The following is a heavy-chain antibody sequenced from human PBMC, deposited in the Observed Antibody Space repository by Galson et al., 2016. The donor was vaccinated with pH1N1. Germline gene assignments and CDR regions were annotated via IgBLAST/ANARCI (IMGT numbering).Heavy chain of an antibody. CDR1: GYRFNTYW. Sequence: QSGAEVKKPGESLRISCKGSGYRFNTYWISWVRQRPGKGLEWMGKIDPSDSYINYNPSVKGHVTISTDRYGSTAYLPWARLEASDPAMYYGARHGGSFNGSQSYSTTLDGMDVWGQGTTVTVSS. CDR2: IDPSDSYI. V-gene: IGHV5-10-1*01. D-gene: IGHD3-10*01. J-gene: IGHJ6*02. CDR3: ARHGGSFNGSQSYSTTLDGMDV.